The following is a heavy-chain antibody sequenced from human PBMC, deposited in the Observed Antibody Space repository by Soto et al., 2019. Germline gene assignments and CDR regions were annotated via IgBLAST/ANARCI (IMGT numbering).Heavy chain of an antibody. J-gene: IGHJ6*02. D-gene: IGHD2-15*01. CDR3: ARDIRYCSGNSCYSGGMDV. CDR2: IGTAGDT. Sequence: EVQLVESGGGLVQPGGSLRLSCAASGFTFSSYDMHWVRQATGKGLEWVSVIGTAGDTYYPGSVKGRFTISRENAKNSLYLQMNSLRAEDTAVYYCARDIRYCSGNSCYSGGMDVSGQGTTVTVSS. V-gene: IGHV3-13*01. CDR1: GFTFSSYD.